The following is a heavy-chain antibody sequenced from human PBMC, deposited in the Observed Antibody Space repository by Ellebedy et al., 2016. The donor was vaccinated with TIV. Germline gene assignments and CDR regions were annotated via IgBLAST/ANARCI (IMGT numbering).Heavy chain of an antibody. CDR1: GFTFSDYY. CDR3: ARGNPWLDP. D-gene: IGHD4-23*01. J-gene: IGHJ5*02. V-gene: IGHV3-11*01. CDR2: ISVSGTTI. Sequence: PGGSLRLSCAASGFTFSDYYMNWIRQAPGKGLEWVSYISVSGTTIFYTDSVRGRFTVSRDNAKNSLCLQMNSLRAEDTAVYYCARGNPWLDPWGQGSLVTVSA.